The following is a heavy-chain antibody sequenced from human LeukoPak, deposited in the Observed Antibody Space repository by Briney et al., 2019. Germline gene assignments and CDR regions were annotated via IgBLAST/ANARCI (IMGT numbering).Heavy chain of an antibody. CDR2: ISYDGSNK. CDR3: ARALYCSSTSCYEYYYCGMDV. V-gene: IGHV3-30*04. Sequence: GGSLRLSCAASGFTFSSYAMHWVRQAPGKGLEWVAVISYDGSNKYYADSVKGRFTISRDNSKNTLYLQMNSLRAEDTAVYYCARALYCSSTSCYEYYYCGMDVWGKGTTVTVSS. CDR1: GFTFSSYA. J-gene: IGHJ6*04. D-gene: IGHD2-2*01.